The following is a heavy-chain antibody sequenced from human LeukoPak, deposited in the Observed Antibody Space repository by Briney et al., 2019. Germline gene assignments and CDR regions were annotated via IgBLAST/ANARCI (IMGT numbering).Heavy chain of an antibody. CDR3: ARDRFDSGYFDY. J-gene: IGHJ4*02. D-gene: IGHD1-26*01. CDR2: IYHSGST. V-gene: IGHV4-59*01. Sequence: SETLSLTCTVSGGSISSYYWSWIRQPPGKGLEWIGYIYHSGSTNYNPSLKSRVTISVDTSKNQFSLKLSSVTAADTAVYYCARDRFDSGYFDYWGQGTLVTVSS. CDR1: GGSISSYY.